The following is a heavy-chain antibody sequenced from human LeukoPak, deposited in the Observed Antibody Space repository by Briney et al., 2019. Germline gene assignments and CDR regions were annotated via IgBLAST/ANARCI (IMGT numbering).Heavy chain of an antibody. V-gene: IGHV4-39*01. Sequence: SETLSLTCTAYGGSISSSNYYWAWIRQPPGKGLEWIGSISYSGSTHYNPSLKSRVTISVDTSKNQFSLKLSSVTAADTAVYYCARITLVRGVITENFDYWGQGTLVTVSS. CDR1: GGSISSSNYY. CDR2: ISYSGST. D-gene: IGHD3-10*01. CDR3: ARITLVRGVITENFDY. J-gene: IGHJ4*02.